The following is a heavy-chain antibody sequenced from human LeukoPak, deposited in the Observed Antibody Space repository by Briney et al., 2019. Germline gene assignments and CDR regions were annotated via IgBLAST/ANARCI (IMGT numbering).Heavy chain of an antibody. CDR2: ISYDGSNK. Sequence: GRSLRLSCAASGFTFSSYAMHWVRQAPGKGLEWVAVISYDGSNKYYADSVKGRFTISRDKSKNTLYLQMNSLRAEDTAVYYCARDLYSSRTNDAFVIWGQGTMVTVSS. CDR1: GFTFSSYA. V-gene: IGHV3-30*04. D-gene: IGHD6-13*01. CDR3: ARDLYSSRTNDAFVI. J-gene: IGHJ3*02.